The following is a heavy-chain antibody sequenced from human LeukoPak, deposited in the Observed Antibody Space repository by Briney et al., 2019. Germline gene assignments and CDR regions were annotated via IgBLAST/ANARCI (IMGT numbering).Heavy chain of an antibody. CDR2: IYSGGST. Sequence: PGGSLRLSCAASGFTVSSNYMSWVRQAPGKGLEWVSVIYSGGSTNYADSVKGRFTISRDKSKNTLYLQMNSLRADDTAVYYCARSLDGSGSFSFDYWGQGTLVTVSS. CDR3: ARSLDGSGSFSFDY. CDR1: GFTVSSNY. V-gene: IGHV3-53*01. J-gene: IGHJ4*02. D-gene: IGHD3-10*01.